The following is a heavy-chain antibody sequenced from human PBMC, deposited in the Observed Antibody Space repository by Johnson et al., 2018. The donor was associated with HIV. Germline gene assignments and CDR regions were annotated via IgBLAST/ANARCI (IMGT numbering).Heavy chain of an antibody. D-gene: IGHD3-10*01. J-gene: IGHJ3*02. CDR3: ARDLYPFGPVQAFDI. Sequence: QVQLVESGGGVVQPGRSLRLSCAASGFTFSSYAMHWVRQAPGKGLEWVAIISYDGSNKYYADSVKGRFTISRDNSKNTLYLQMNSLRAEDTAVYYCARDLYPFGPVQAFDIWGQGTMVTVSS. CDR1: GFTFSSYA. V-gene: IGHV3-30-3*01. CDR2: ISYDGSNK.